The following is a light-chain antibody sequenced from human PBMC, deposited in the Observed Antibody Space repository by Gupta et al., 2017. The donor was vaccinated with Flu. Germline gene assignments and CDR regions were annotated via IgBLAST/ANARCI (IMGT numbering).Light chain of an antibody. CDR2: EDN. CDR3: QSYDNNNHAVV. J-gene: IGLJ2*01. CDR1: SGSIASNY. Sequence: NFMLTQPHSVSESPGKTVTISCTRSSGSIASNYVQWYQQRPGSAPTTVIYEDNQRPSGVPDLFSGSIDSSSNSASLTISGLKTEDEADYYCQSYDNNNHAVVFGGGTKLTVL. V-gene: IGLV6-57*03.